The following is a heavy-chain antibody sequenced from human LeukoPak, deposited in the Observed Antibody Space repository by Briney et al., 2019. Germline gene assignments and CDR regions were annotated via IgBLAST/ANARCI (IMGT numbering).Heavy chain of an antibody. CDR3: ARLPSVIAVAGSYYYGMDV. Sequence: PSETLSLTCTVSGGSISSSSNYWGWLRQPPGKGLEWILRIDYSGSTYYNPSLKSRVTISVETSKYQFSLKLSSVTAADTAVYYCARLPSVIAVAGSYYYGMDVWGQGTTVTVSS. D-gene: IGHD6-19*01. CDR1: GGSISSSSNY. V-gene: IGHV4-39*01. CDR2: IDYSGST. J-gene: IGHJ6*02.